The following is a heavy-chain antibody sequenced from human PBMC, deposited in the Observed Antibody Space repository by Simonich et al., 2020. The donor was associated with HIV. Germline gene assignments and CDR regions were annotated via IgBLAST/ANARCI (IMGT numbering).Heavy chain of an antibody. D-gene: IGHD3-10*01. CDR3: AKDKGAYYGSGSPVY. CDR1: GFTFDDYA. V-gene: IGHV3-9*01. CDR2: SSWNSGSI. J-gene: IGHJ4*02. Sequence: EVQLVESGGGLVQPGRSLRLSCAASGFTFDDYAMHWVRQAPGKGLEWGYGSSWNSGSIGYADSVKGRFTISRDNAKNSMYLQMNSLRAEDTALYYCAKDKGAYYGSGSPVYWGQGTLVTVSS.